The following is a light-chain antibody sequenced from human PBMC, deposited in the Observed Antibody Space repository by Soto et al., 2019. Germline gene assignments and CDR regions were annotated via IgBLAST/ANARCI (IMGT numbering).Light chain of an antibody. J-gene: IGLJ2*01. Sequence: QSALTQPRSVSGSPGQSVTISCTGTSSDVGGYNYVSWYQQHPGKAPKLMIYDVSKRPSGVPDRFSGSKSGNTASLTISGLQAEDDADYYCSSYAGSYVVFGGGTKLTVL. CDR3: SSYAGSYVV. V-gene: IGLV2-11*01. CDR2: DVS. CDR1: SSDVGGYNY.